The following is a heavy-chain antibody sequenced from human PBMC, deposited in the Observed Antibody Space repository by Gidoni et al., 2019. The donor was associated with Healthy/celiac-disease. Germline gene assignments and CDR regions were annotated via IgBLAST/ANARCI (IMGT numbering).Heavy chain of an antibody. CDR2: ISYDGSNK. V-gene: IGHV3-30-3*01. D-gene: IGHD3-22*01. Sequence: VRQAPGKGLEWVAVISYDGSNKYYADSVKGRFTISRDNSKNTLYLQMNSLRAEDTAVYYCAREGDYYDSSATGWFDPWGQGTLVTVSS. CDR3: AREGDYYDSSATGWFDP. J-gene: IGHJ5*02.